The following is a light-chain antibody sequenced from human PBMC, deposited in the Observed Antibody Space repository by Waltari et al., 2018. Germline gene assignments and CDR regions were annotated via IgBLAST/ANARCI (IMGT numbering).Light chain of an antibody. J-gene: IGKJ2*01. V-gene: IGKV3-15*01. CDR2: DIS. CDR1: QSIGSR. Sequence: EIVMTQSPATLSVSPGERANLSCRASQSIGSRLAWYQQKRGQAPRLLIYDISTRATGIPARFSGSGSGTEFTLTISSLQSEDSATYYCHQYSASHTFGQGTELEI. CDR3: HQYSASHT.